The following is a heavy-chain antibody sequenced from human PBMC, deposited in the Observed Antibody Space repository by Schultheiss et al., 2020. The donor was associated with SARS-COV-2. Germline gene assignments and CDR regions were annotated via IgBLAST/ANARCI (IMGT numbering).Heavy chain of an antibody. J-gene: IGHJ6*02. CDR1: GFTFSSYE. CDR2: IWYDGSDK. CDR3: ARGAAAGLYYYYYYGMDV. D-gene: IGHD6-13*01. V-gene: IGHV3-33*08. Sequence: GGSLRLSCAASGFTFSSYEMNWVRQAPGKGLEWVAIIWYDGSDKYYADSVKGRFTISRDNSKNTLYLQMNSLRVEDTAVYYCARGAAAGLYYYYYYGMDVWGQGTTVTVSS.